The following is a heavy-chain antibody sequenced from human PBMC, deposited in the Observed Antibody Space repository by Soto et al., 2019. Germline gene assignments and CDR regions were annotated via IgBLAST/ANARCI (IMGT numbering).Heavy chain of an antibody. V-gene: IGHV4-59*01. D-gene: IGHD2-2*01. J-gene: IGHJ4*02. CDR1: GGSISSYY. Sequence: SETLSLTCTVSGGSISSYYWSWIRQPPGKGLEWIGYIYYSGSTNYNPSLKSRVTISVNTSKNQFSLKLTSVTAADTAVYYCASTVLVPAAMTYYFDYWGQGTLVTVSS. CDR3: ASTVLVPAAMTYYFDY. CDR2: IYYSGST.